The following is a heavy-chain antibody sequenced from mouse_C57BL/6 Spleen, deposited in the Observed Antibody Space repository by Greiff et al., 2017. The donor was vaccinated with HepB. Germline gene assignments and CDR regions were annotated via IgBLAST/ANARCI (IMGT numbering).Heavy chain of an antibody. CDR3: AREYGNYPSYFDY. Sequence: QVQLQQPGPELVKPGASVKISCKASGYAFSSSWMNWVKQRPGKGLEWIGRIYPGDGDTNYNGKFKGKATLTADKSSSTAYMQLSSLTSEDSAVYFCAREYGNYPSYFDYWGQGTTLTVSS. V-gene: IGHV1-82*01. J-gene: IGHJ2*01. CDR2: IYPGDGDT. CDR1: GYAFSSSW. D-gene: IGHD2-10*02.